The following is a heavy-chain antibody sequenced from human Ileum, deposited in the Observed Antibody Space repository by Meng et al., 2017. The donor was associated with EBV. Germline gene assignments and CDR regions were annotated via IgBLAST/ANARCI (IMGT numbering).Heavy chain of an antibody. CDR1: GDSVTSDRW. V-gene: IGHV4-4*02. CDR2: IFHSGAT. J-gene: IGHJ4*02. Sequence: QVQLQESGPGLVKPSGTLTLTCTVSGDSVTSDRWCGWVRQPPGKGLEWIGDIFHSGATNYNPSLKSRVAISLDKSKNQFSLEVTSVIAADTAVYFCATSGGCCKLDYWGPGTLVTVAS. D-gene: IGHD6-19*01. CDR3: ATSGGCCKLDY.